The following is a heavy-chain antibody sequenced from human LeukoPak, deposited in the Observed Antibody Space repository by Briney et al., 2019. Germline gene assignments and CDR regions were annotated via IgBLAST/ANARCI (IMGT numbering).Heavy chain of an antibody. D-gene: IGHD2-15*01. J-gene: IGHJ6*02. CDR2: IWYDGSNK. CDR3: ASTDDCSGGSCYPLGMDV. Sequence: GGSLRLSCAASGFTFSSYGVHRVRQAPGKGLEWVAVIWYDGSNKYYADSVKGRFTISRDNSKNTLYLQMNSLRAEDTAVYYCASTDDCSGGSCYPLGMDVWGQGTTVTVSS. V-gene: IGHV3-33*01. CDR1: GFTFSSYG.